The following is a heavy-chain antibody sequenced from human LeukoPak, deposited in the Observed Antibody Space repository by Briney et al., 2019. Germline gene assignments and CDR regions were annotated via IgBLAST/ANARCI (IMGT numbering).Heavy chain of an antibody. J-gene: IGHJ5*02. D-gene: IGHD3-16*01. CDR2: INPSGGST. Sequence: ASVKVSCKASGYTFTSYYMHWVRQAPGQGLEWMRIINPSGGSTSYAQKFQGRVTMTRDTSTSTVYMELSSLRSEDTAVYYCARRRKWGNWFDPWGQGTLVTVSS. CDR3: ARRRKWGNWFDP. CDR1: GYTFTSYY. V-gene: IGHV1-46*01.